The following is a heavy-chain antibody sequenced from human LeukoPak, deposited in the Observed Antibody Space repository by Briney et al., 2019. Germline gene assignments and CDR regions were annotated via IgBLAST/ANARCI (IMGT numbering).Heavy chain of an antibody. Sequence: GRSLRLSCAASGFTFSSYAMHWVRQAPGKGLEWVAIISDDGNSKGYADSVRGRFTISRDNSKNTLYLQMNSLRAEDTAVYYCAKGQYSSSPYVAFDYWGQGTLVTVSS. CDR1: GFTFSSYA. J-gene: IGHJ4*02. CDR3: AKGQYSSSPYVAFDY. CDR2: ISDDGNSK. D-gene: IGHD6-6*01. V-gene: IGHV3-30*01.